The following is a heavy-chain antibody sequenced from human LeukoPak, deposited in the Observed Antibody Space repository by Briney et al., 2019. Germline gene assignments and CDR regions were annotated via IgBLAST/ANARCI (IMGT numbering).Heavy chain of an antibody. CDR1: GGSFSGYY. CDR2: INHSGST. D-gene: IGHD4-17*01. CDR3: ARGDYVNAFDI. V-gene: IGHV4-34*01. Sequence: SETLSLACAAYGGSFSGYYWSWIRQPPGKGLEWIGEINHSGSTNYNPSLKSRVTISVDTSKNQFSLKLSSVTAADTAVYYCARGDYVNAFDIWGQGTMVTVSS. J-gene: IGHJ3*02.